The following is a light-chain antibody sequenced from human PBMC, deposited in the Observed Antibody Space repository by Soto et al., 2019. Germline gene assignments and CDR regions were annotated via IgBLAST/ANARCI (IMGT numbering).Light chain of an antibody. CDR2: AAS. J-gene: IGKJ2*01. CDR3: HQYDNTPQT. Sequence: EIVLMQSPGTLSLSPGESATLFCRASQSMKRRYLAWYQQKPGQAPRVLIYAASNRATGIPDRFSGSGSGTDFSLTISRLEPEDFAVYYCHQYDNTPQTFGQGTKVDIK. CDR1: QSMKRRY. V-gene: IGKV3-20*01.